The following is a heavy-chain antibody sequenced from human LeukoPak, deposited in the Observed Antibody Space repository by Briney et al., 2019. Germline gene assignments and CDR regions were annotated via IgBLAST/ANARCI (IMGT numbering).Heavy chain of an antibody. CDR2: INQSGSI. D-gene: IGHD3-3*01. J-gene: IGHJ5*02. CDR1: GGSLGDYY. V-gene: IGHV4-34*01. CDR3: ARGGRAISRA. Sequence: SETLSLTCAVSGGSLGDYYWSWVRQAPGEGLEWIGEINQSGSINYSPSLKSRLTLSIDPSKNQFSLNLTSVTAAETAVYYCARGGRAISRAWGQGILVTVSS.